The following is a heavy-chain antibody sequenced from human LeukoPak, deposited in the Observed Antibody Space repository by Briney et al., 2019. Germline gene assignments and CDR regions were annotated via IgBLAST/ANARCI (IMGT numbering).Heavy chain of an antibody. Sequence: GGSLRLSCAASGFTFSNYNMNWVRQAPGKGLEWVSSISTSSTYIYYADSVKGRFTISRDNAKNSLYLQMNSLRAEDSAVYYCARDRYCSDVTCPLFRSFDPWGRGTLVTVSS. CDR1: GFTFSNYN. D-gene: IGHD2-15*01. V-gene: IGHV3-21*01. CDR2: ISTSSTYI. CDR3: ARDRYCSDVTCPLFRSFDP. J-gene: IGHJ5*02.